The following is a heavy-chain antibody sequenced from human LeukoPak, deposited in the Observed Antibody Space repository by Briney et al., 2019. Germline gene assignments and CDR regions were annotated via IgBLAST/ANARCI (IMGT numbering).Heavy chain of an antibody. CDR2: ISSSSSYI. CDR1: GFTFSSYS. Sequence: GGSLRLSCAASGFTFSSYSMNWVRQALGKGLEWVSSISSSSSYIYYADSVKGRFTISRDNAKNSLYLQMNSLRAEDTAVYYCARDRGWHSSSFDYWGQGTLVTVSS. CDR3: ARDRGWHSSSFDY. V-gene: IGHV3-21*01. J-gene: IGHJ4*02. D-gene: IGHD6-13*01.